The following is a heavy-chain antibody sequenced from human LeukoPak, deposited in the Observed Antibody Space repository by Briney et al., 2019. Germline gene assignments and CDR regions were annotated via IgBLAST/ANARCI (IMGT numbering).Heavy chain of an antibody. V-gene: IGHV3-21*04. D-gene: IGHD3-22*01. J-gene: IGHJ4*02. CDR1: GFTFSSYS. CDR2: ISSSSSYI. CDR3: VKVAPSDYYDTTGYWGDH. Sequence: GGPLRLSCAASGFTFSSYSMNWVRQAPGKGLEWVSSISSSSSYIYYADSVKGRFTISRDNSKNTLYPQMNSLRAEDTAVYYCVKVAPSDYYDTTGYWGDHWGQGTLVTVSS.